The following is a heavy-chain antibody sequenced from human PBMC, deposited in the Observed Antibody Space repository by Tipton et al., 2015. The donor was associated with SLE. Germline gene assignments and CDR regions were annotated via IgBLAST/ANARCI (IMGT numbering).Heavy chain of an antibody. D-gene: IGHD5-12*01. Sequence: TLSLTCTVSGGSVSSQYWSWIRQPPGKGLEWIGFISYNGGTNSNLSLKSRVPISVDTSKNQFSLKLSSVTAADTAVYYCARGKRGYDLAFDYWGQGTLVTVSS. CDR2: ISYNGGT. V-gene: IGHV4-59*02. J-gene: IGHJ4*02. CDR3: ARGKRGYDLAFDY. CDR1: GGSVSSQY.